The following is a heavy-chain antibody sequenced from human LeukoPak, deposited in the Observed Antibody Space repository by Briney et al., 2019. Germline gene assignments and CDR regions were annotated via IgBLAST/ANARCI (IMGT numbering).Heavy chain of an antibody. D-gene: IGHD2-15*01. Sequence: GGSLRLSCAASGFTFSSYWMHWVRQAPGKGLVWVSRINSDGSRTSYADSVKGRFTISRDNAKNTLYLQMNSLRAEDTAVYYCARWDCSGGSCYSGFDYWGQGTLVTVSS. J-gene: IGHJ4*02. CDR3: ARWDCSGGSCYSGFDY. CDR1: GFTFSSYW. CDR2: INSDGSRT. V-gene: IGHV3-74*01.